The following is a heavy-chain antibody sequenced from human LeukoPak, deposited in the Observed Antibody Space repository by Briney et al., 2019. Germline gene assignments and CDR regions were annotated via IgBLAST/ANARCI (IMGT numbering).Heavy chain of an antibody. D-gene: IGHD2-15*01. CDR3: ARFPPDICSGGSCYSHHLDY. CDR2: INHSGST. Sequence: PSETLSLTCAVYGGSFSGYYWSWIRQPPGKGLEWIGEINHSGSTNYNPSLKSRVTISVDTSKNQFSLKLSSVTAADTAVYYCARFPPDICSGGSCYSHHLDYWGQGTLVTVSS. CDR1: GGSFSGYY. V-gene: IGHV4-34*01. J-gene: IGHJ4*02.